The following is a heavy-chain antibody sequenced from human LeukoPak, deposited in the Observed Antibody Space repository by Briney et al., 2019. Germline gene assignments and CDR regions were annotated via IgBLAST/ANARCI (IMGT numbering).Heavy chain of an antibody. CDR3: GSYRRAYDV. CDR2: ILDDGRI. D-gene: IGHD1-26*01. CDR1: GLTVSTTS. Sequence: GGSLRLSCAASGLTVSTTSMTWVRQVPGKGLEWVSDILDDGRIYYADSVKGRFTISRDHSQNKVNLQMDNLRAEDAAIYYCGSYRRAYDVWGQGTVVTVAS. V-gene: IGHV3-53*01. J-gene: IGHJ3*01.